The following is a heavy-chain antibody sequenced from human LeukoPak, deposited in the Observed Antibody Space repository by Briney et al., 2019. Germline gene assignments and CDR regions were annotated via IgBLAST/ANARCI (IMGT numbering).Heavy chain of an antibody. V-gene: IGHV3-30*02. J-gene: IGHJ4*02. CDR3: ATQSITLVVVIGPFDY. Sequence: PGGSLSLSCAASGFTFSTFPMHWVRQAPGKGLEWVALIQDDGATTNYADSVRGRFTISRDNSKSTVYLQMNSLKPDDTAVYYCATQSITLVVVIGPFDYWGQGTLVTVSS. CDR1: GFTFSTFP. D-gene: IGHD3-22*01. CDR2: IQDDGATT.